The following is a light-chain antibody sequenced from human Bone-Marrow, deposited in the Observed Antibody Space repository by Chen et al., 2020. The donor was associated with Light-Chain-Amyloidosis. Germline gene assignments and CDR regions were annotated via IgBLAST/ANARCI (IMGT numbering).Light chain of an antibody. Sequence: SYVMTRPSSVSVAPGQTATTACGGNNIGSTSVHWYQETPGQAHLLVVYDDRDRPSGIPERFSGTNSGNTATLTISSVEAWDEADYYCQVWDRSSDRPVFGGGTKLTVL. J-gene: IGLJ3*02. CDR3: QVWDRSSDRPV. V-gene: IGLV3-21*02. CDR2: DDR. CDR1: NIGSTS.